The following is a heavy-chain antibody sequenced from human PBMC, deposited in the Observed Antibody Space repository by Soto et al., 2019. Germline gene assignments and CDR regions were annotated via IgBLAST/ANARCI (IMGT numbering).Heavy chain of an antibody. Sequence: PGESLKISCKGSGYSLTNIWITWVRQMPGRGLEWVGRIDPSDSYTTYNPSLKGHVILSVDKSMNTAYVQWTSLRASDTAMYFCGRDFGSGHADVWGQGTLVTVSS. CDR2: IDPSDSYT. D-gene: IGHD1-26*01. CDR1: GYSLTNIW. CDR3: GRDFGSGHADV. V-gene: IGHV5-10-1*01. J-gene: IGHJ1*01.